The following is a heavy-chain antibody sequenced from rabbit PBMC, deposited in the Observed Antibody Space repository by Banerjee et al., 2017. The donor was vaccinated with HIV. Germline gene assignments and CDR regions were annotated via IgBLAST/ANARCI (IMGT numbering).Heavy chain of an antibody. CDR1: GFSFSTNYW. V-gene: IGHV1S40*01. CDR3: ARNEWDYAGTTYYSL. CDR2: VYTGSGVT. Sequence: QSLEESGGDLVKPGASLTLTCTASGFSFSTNYWICWVRQAPGKGLEWIGYVYTGSGVTWYADWVNGRFTISKASSTTVTLRLNSLTAADTATYFCARNEWDYAGTTYYSLWGPGTLVTVS. J-gene: IGHJ4*01. D-gene: IGHD8-1*01.